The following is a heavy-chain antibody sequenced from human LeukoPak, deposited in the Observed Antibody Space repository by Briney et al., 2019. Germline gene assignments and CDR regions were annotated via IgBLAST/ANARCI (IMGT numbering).Heavy chain of an antibody. CDR1: GFTVSSNY. CDR3: ASQSTPVLPFDI. CDR2: IYSAGTT. V-gene: IGHV3-66*04. Sequence: PGGSLRLSCAASGFTVSSNYISWVRQAPGKGLEWVSVIYSAGTTYYADSVKGRFTISRDNSKNTQYLQMNSLRVEDTAVYYCASQSTPVLPFDIWGQGTMVTVSS. J-gene: IGHJ3*02.